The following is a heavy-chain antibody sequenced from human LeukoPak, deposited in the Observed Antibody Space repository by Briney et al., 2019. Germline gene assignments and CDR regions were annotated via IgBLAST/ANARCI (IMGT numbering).Heavy chain of an antibody. D-gene: IGHD3-22*01. CDR2: IYTSGST. V-gene: IGHV4-4*07. J-gene: IGHJ4*02. Sequence: SETLSLTCTVSGGSISSYYWSWIRQPAGKGLEWIGRIYTSGSTNYNPSLKSRVTMSVDTSKSQFSLKLSSVTAADTAVYYCARSGYYYDSSGYSTFDYWGQGTLVIVSS. CDR1: GGSISSYY. CDR3: ARSGYYYDSSGYSTFDY.